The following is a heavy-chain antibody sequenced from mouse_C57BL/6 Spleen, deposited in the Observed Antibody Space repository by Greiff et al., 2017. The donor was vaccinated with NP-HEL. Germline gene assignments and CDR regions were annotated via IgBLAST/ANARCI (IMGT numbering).Heavy chain of an antibody. Sequence: DVKLVESGGGLVQPGGSLSLSCAASGFTFTDYYMSWVRQPPGKALEWLGFIRNKANGYTTEYSASVKGRFTISRENSQSILYLQMNALRAEDSATYFCARSSPYAMDYWGQGTSVTVSS. V-gene: IGHV7-3*01. CDR3: ARSSPYAMDY. D-gene: IGHD1-1*01. CDR2: IRNKANGYTT. CDR1: GFTFTDYY. J-gene: IGHJ4*01.